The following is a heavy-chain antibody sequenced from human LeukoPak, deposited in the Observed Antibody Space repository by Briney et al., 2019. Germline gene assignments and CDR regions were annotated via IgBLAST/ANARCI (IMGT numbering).Heavy chain of an antibody. V-gene: IGHV3-23*01. CDR1: GFTFSSYA. CDR2: ISGSGDGT. CDR3: AKDLSFWSGYFTGEGFDY. Sequence: PPGGSLRLSCAASGFTFSSYAMIWVRQPPGKGLEWVSAISGSGDGTYYADSVRGRFTISRDNSKNTLSLQMNSLRAEDTAVYYCAKDLSFWSGYFTGEGFDYWGQGTLVTVSS. D-gene: IGHD3-3*01. J-gene: IGHJ4*02.